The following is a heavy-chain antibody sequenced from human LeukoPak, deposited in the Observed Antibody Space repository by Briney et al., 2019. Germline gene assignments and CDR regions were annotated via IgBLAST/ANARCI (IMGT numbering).Heavy chain of an antibody. D-gene: IGHD6-13*01. Sequence: GGSLRLSCAASGFTFSSYWMHWVRQAPGKGLVWVSRINSDGRTTTYADSVKGRFTISRDNAKNTLYLQMNSLRVEDTAMYYCALSREAAGTVFDDWGQGTLATVSS. V-gene: IGHV3-74*01. CDR3: ALSREAAGTVFDD. CDR2: INSDGRTT. J-gene: IGHJ4*02. CDR1: GFTFSSYW.